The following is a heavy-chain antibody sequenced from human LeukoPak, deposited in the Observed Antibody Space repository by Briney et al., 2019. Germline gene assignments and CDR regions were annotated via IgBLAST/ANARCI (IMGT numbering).Heavy chain of an antibody. Sequence: SETLSLTCTVSGGSISGSCCYWGWIRQTPGKDLEWIGSTSYSGSTHYNPSFKSRFTVSVDTSKNQFFLNLSSVTAADTAVYYCSRTTGDSAIIAAHWGQGTLVTVSS. D-gene: IGHD3-16*01. V-gene: IGHV4-39*01. CDR3: SRTTGDSAIIAAH. CDR1: GGSISGSCCY. J-gene: IGHJ4*02. CDR2: TSYSGST.